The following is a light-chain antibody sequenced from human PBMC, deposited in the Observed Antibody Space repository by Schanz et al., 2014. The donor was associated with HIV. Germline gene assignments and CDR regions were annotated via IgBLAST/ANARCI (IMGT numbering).Light chain of an antibody. Sequence: EIVLTQSPATLSLSPGERATLSCRASQSVSSSLAWSQQRPGQAPRLLIYGASTRATGIPARFSGSGSGTEFTLTISRLEPEDFVVYYCQQYGSSPWTFGQGTKVEIK. J-gene: IGKJ1*01. V-gene: IGKV3-20*01. CDR3: QQYGSSPWT. CDR2: GAS. CDR1: QSVSSS.